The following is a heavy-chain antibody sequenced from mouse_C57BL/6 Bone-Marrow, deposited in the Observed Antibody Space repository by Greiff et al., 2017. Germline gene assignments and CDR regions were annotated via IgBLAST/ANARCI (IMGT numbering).Heavy chain of an antibody. J-gene: IGHJ2*01. D-gene: IGHD1-1*02. CDR2: IYPGSGST. Sequence: VQLQQPGAELVKPGASVKMSCKASGYTFTSYWITWVKQRPGQGLEWIGDIYPGSGSTNYNEKFKSKATLTVDTSSSTAYMQLISLTSEEAAVYCWARGSLDYWGQGTTLTVAS. CDR1: GYTFTSYW. CDR3: ARGSLDY. V-gene: IGHV1-55*01.